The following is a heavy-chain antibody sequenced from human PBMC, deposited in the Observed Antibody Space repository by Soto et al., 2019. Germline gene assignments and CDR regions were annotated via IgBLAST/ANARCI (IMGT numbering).Heavy chain of an antibody. CDR3: ARNCSSTSCHLTGFDY. CDR1: GYTFTGYY. J-gene: IGHJ4*01. Sequence: ASVKVSCKASGYTFTGYYMHWVRQAPGQGLEWMGWINPNSGGTNYAQKFQGRVTMTRDTSISTAYMELSRLRSDDTAVYYCARNCSSTSCHLTGFDYWGHGTLVTVS. V-gene: IGHV1-2*02. D-gene: IGHD2-2*01. CDR2: INPNSGGT.